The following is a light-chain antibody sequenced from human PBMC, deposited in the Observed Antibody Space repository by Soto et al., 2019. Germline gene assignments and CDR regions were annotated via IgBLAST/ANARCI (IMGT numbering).Light chain of an antibody. Sequence: ESVLTQSPGSLCLSPGERANLSWSPSQSVSSNYLAWYQQKPGQAPRLLIYGASTRASGIPDRFSGSGSGTDFTLTIRRLEPEDSAVYYCQQYGSSPTWKCGQGNKGAIK. V-gene: IGKV3-20*01. CDR3: QQYGSSPTWK. J-gene: IGKJ1*01. CDR2: GAS. CDR1: QSVSSNY.